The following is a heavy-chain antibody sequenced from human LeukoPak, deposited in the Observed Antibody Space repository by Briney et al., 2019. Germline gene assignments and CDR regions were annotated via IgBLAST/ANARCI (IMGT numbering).Heavy chain of an antibody. J-gene: IGHJ4*02. CDR1: GFTFSNNW. V-gene: IGHV3-74*01. CDR3: AREQYFDNSFDY. Sequence: GGSLRLSCAASGFTFSNNWMHWVRQVPGKGLVWVSRINSDGTTTTCADSVKGRFTISRDNARNTVYLQMNSLRAEDTAVYYCAREQYFDNSFDYWGQGTLVTVSS. D-gene: IGHD3-22*01. CDR2: INSDGTTT.